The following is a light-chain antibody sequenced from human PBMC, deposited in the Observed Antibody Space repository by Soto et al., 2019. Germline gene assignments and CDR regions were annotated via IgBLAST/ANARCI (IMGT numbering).Light chain of an antibody. Sequence: IQMTQSPSSLSASLGDRVTMPXRASQSISHYLIWYQQNPGXAPKLLXXATSSLQSGVPSRFSGSGSGTDFTLTISSLQPEDFATYYCQQSYSTPPGKFGQGTKVE. J-gene: IGKJ1*01. CDR2: ATS. CDR3: QQSYSTPPGK. CDR1: QSISHY. V-gene: IGKV1-39*01.